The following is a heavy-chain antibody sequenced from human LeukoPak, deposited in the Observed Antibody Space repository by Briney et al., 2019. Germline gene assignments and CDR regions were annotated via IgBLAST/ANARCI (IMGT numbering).Heavy chain of an antibody. J-gene: IGHJ4*02. Sequence: GGSLRLSCAASGFTFSSYGMHWVRQAPGKGLEWVAVIWYDGSNKYYADSVKGRFTISRDNSKNTLYLQMNSLGAEDTAVYYCARDGAELGGYFDYWGQGTLVTVSS. V-gene: IGHV3-33*01. CDR1: GFTFSSYG. D-gene: IGHD3-16*01. CDR3: ARDGAELGGYFDY. CDR2: IWYDGSNK.